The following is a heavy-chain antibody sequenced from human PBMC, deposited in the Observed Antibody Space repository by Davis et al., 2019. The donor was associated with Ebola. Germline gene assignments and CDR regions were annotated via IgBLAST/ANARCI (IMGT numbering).Heavy chain of an antibody. V-gene: IGHV3-53*01. Sequence: GESLKISCAASGFTVGSNYMSWVRQAPGKGLEWISVIYSGTESYYADAVKGRFTISRDNSKNTLYLQMNSLRADDTAVYYCARGRYGGDLWGQGTLVTVSS. CDR3: ARGRYGGDL. D-gene: IGHD4-23*01. CDR2: IYSGTES. CDR1: GFTVGSNY. J-gene: IGHJ4*02.